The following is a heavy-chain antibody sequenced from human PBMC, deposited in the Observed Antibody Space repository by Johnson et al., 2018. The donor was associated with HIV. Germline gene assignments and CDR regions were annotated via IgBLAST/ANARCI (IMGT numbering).Heavy chain of an antibody. CDR3: AKSPAKDHGGNSGAFTI. Sequence: VLLVESGGGVVQPGRSLRLSCAASGFTFSGSAMHWVRQASGKGLEWVGRIRGRANTYATAYAASLKGSFTISRDDSTNTAYLQMNSLRSEDTAMYYCAKSPAKDHGGNSGAFTIWGQGTMVTVSS. CDR2: IRGRANTYAT. CDR1: GFTFSGSA. D-gene: IGHD4-23*01. V-gene: IGHV3-73*01. J-gene: IGHJ3*02.